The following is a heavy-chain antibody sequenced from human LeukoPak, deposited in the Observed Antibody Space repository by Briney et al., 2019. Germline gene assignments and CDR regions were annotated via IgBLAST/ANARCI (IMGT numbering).Heavy chain of an antibody. Sequence: GGSLRLSCAASGFTFSSYSMNWVRQAPGKGLEWVSYISSSSSTIYYADSVKGRFTISRDNAKNSLYLQMNSLRAEDTAVYYCARATTVLRYWGQGTLVTVSS. CDR3: ARATTVLRY. CDR2: ISSSSSTI. V-gene: IGHV3-48*04. D-gene: IGHD4-17*01. CDR1: GFTFSSYS. J-gene: IGHJ4*02.